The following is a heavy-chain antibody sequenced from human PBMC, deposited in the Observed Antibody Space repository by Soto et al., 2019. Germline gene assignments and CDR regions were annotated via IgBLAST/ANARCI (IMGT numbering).Heavy chain of an antibody. J-gene: IGHJ5*02. V-gene: IGHV1-8*01. CDR1: GYTFTSYD. CDR3: ARLDITMVRGDDNWFDP. Sequence: QVQLVQSGAEVKKPGASMKVSCKASGYTFTSYDINWVRQPTGQGLEGMGWMNPKSGNTGYAQKFQGRVTMTRNTSISTAYMELSSLRSEDTAVYYCARLDITMVRGDDNWFDPWGQGTLVTVSS. CDR2: MNPKSGNT. D-gene: IGHD3-10*01.